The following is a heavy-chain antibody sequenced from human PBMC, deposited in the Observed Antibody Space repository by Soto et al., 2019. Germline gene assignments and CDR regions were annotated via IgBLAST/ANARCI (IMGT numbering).Heavy chain of an antibody. CDR2: IYYSGST. Sequence: SETLSLTCTVSGGSVSSGSYYWSWIRQPPGKGLEWIGYIYYSGSTNYNPSLKSRVTISVDTSKNQFSLKLSSVTAADTAVYYCASYYYDFWSGYYTVDYWGQGTLVTVSS. CDR1: GGSVSSGSYY. V-gene: IGHV4-61*01. D-gene: IGHD3-3*01. CDR3: ASYYYDFWSGYYTVDY. J-gene: IGHJ4*02.